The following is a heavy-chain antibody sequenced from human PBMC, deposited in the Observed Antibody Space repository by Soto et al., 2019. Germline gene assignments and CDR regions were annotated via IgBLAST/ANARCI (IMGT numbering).Heavy chain of an antibody. V-gene: IGHV4-30-4*01. D-gene: IGHD3-10*01. CDR3: ARDSGNILLWFGELPHSQYGMDV. CDR1: GGSISSGDYY. J-gene: IGHJ6*02. Sequence: PSETLSLTCTVSGGSISSGDYYWSWIRQPPGKGLEWIGYIYYSGSTYYNPSLKSRVTISVDTSKNQFSLKLSSVTAADTAVYYCARDSGNILLWFGELPHSQYGMDVWGQGTTVTVSS. CDR2: IYYSGST.